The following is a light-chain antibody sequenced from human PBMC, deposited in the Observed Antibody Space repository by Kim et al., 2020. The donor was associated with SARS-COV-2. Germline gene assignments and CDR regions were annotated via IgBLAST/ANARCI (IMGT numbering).Light chain of an antibody. Sequence: SPGERAPRSCRASRSVSSSYLAWYQQKPGQAPRLLIYGASSRATGIPDRFSGSGSGTDFTLTISRLEPEDFAVYYCQQYGSSPRTFGQGTKVDIK. CDR2: GAS. CDR1: RSVSSSY. J-gene: IGKJ1*01. CDR3: QQYGSSPRT. V-gene: IGKV3-20*01.